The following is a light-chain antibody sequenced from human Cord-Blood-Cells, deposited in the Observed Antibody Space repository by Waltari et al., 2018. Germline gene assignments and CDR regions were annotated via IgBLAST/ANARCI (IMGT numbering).Light chain of an antibody. CDR3: QQRSNWLT. V-gene: IGKV3-11*01. J-gene: IGKJ4*01. Sequence: EIVLTHSPATLSLSPGERATLSCRASQSVSSYLAWYQQKPGHAPKLLIYDASNRATGIPTRFSGSGSGTDFTLTISSLEPEDFAVYFCQQRSNWLTFGGGTKVEIK. CDR2: DAS. CDR1: QSVSSY.